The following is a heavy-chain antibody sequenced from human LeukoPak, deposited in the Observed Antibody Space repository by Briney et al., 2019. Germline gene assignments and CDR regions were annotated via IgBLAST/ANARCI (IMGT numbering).Heavy chain of an antibody. CDR3: AKDMALTGSGSYPFDY. J-gene: IGHJ4*02. D-gene: IGHD1-26*01. CDR2: ISWNSGSI. CDR1: GFTFDDYA. V-gene: IGHV3-9*01. Sequence: GGSLRLSCAASGFTFDDYAMHWVRQAPGKGLEWVSGISWNSGSIGYADSVKGRFTISRDNAKNSPYLQMNSLRAEDTALYYCAKDMALTGSGSYPFDYWGQGTLVTVSS.